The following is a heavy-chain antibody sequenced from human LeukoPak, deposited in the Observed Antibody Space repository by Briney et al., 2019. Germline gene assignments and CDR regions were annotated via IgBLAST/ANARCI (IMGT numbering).Heavy chain of an antibody. V-gene: IGHV3-23*01. Sequence: PGGSLRLSCAASGFTFSSYAMSWVRQAPGKGLEWVSAISGSGGSTYYADSVKGRFTISRDNSKNTLYLQMNSLRAEDTAVYYCAKDLITIFGVSTPIAFDIWGQGTMVTVSS. J-gene: IGHJ3*02. CDR1: GFTFSSYA. CDR2: ISGSGGST. CDR3: AKDLITIFGVSTPIAFDI. D-gene: IGHD3-3*01.